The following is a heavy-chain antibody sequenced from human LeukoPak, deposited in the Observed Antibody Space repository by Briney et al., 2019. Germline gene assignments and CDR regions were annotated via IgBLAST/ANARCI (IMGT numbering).Heavy chain of an antibody. CDR3: ARDRSGINWNYDTSLGDY. CDR2: ISAYNGNT. CDR1: GYTFTSYG. V-gene: IGHV1-18*01. J-gene: IGHJ4*02. Sequence: GASVKVSCKASGYTFTSYGISWVRQAPGQGLEWMGWISAYNGNTNYAQKLQGRVTMTTDTSTSTAYMELRSLRSDDTAVYYCARDRSGINWNYDTSLGDYWGQGTLVTVSS. D-gene: IGHD1-7*01.